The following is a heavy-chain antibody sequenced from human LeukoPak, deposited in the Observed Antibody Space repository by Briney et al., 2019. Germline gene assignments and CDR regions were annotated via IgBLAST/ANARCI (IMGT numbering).Heavy chain of an antibody. CDR2: INPNSAAT. CDR3: GRDRGGQWLGVDY. Sequence: ASVKVSCKASGYTFSSYYMHWVRQAPGQGLEWMGWINPNSAATNYAQKFQGRVTMTRDTSISTAYMELSSLRSDDTALYYCGRDRGGQWLGVDYWGQGTLVTVSS. V-gene: IGHV1-2*02. J-gene: IGHJ4*02. D-gene: IGHD6-19*01. CDR1: GYTFSSYY.